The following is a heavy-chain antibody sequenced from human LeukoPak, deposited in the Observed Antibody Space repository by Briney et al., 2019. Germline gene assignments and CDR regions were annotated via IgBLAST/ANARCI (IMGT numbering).Heavy chain of an antibody. J-gene: IGHJ4*02. Sequence: QPGGSLRLSCAASGFTFSSYAMSWVRQAPGKGLEWVSAISGSDGSTYYADSVKGRFTISRDNSKNTLYLQMNSLRAEDTAVYYCAKDEWELLGYFDYWGQGTLVTVSS. D-gene: IGHD1-26*01. CDR1: GFTFSSYA. CDR2: ISGSDGST. V-gene: IGHV3-23*01. CDR3: AKDEWELLGYFDY.